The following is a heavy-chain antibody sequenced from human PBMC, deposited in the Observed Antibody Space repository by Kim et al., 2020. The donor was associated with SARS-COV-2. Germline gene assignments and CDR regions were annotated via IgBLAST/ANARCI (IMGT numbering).Heavy chain of an antibody. CDR3: ARRRMADY. J-gene: IGHJ4*02. Sequence: SSYIYYADSVKGRFTISRDNAKNSLYLQMNSLRAEDTAVYYCARRRMADYWGQGTLVTVSS. V-gene: IGHV3-21*01. CDR2: SSYI.